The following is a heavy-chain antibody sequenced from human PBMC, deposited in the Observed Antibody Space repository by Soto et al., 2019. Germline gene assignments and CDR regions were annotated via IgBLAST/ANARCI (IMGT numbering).Heavy chain of an antibody. J-gene: IGHJ3*02. CDR1: GYRFTNYY. D-gene: IGHD4-17*01. Sequence: GSLKISCKRSGYRFTNYYIGWVRQVPGRGLEWMGIIYPDDSDTRYSPSFQGQVTISVDKSVSTAYLQWSSLKASDTAMYYCTGRGGYGDFDAFDIWGQGTMVTVSS. V-gene: IGHV5-51*01. CDR2: IYPDDSDT. CDR3: TGRGGYGDFDAFDI.